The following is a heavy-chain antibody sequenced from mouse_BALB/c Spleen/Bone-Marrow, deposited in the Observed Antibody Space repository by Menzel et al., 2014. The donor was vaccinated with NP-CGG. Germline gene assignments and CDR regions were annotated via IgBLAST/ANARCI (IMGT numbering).Heavy chain of an antibody. CDR3: ARHYYGAR. CDR1: GFTFSSYG. V-gene: IGHV5-6-3*01. J-gene: IGHJ3*01. CDR2: INSNGGST. D-gene: IGHD1-2*01. Sequence: EVQLQESGEGLVQPGGSLKLSCAASGFTFSSYGMSWVRQTPDKRLELVATINSNGGSTYYPDSVKGRFTISRDNAKYTLYLQMSSLKSEDTAMYYCARHYYGARWGQGTLVTVSA.